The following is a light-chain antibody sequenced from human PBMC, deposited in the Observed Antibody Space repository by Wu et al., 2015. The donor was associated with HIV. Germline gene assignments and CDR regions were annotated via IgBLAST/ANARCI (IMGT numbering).Light chain of an antibody. CDR1: QSVSSD. Sequence: EIVMTQSPATLSVSPGERATLSCRASQSVSSDLAWYQQKPGQAPRLLIYHASTRATGVPARFSGSGSGTDFTLTIDSLQSEDFAIYYCQQYDNWPPFTFGQGTR. CDR2: HAS. J-gene: IGKJ5*01. CDR3: QQYDNWPPFT. V-gene: IGKV3-15*01.